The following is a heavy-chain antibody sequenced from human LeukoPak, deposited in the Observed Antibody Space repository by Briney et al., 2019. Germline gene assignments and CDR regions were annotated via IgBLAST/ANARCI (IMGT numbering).Heavy chain of an antibody. CDR3: ARVFRGYSYGPTPYYFDY. D-gene: IGHD5-18*01. V-gene: IGHV1-69*06. J-gene: IGHJ4*02. CDR1: GGTFSSYA. CDR2: IIPIFGTA. Sequence: ASVKVSCKASGGTFSSYAISWVRQAPGQGLEWMGGIIPIFGTANYAQKFQGRVTITADKSTSTAYMELSSLRSEDTAVYYCARVFRGYSYGPTPYYFDYWGQGTLVTVSS.